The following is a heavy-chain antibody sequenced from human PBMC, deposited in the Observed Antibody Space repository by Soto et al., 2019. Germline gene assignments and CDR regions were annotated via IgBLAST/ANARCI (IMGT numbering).Heavy chain of an antibody. V-gene: IGHV1-69*01. J-gene: IGHJ4*02. CDR3: ERSSVLGGGSEY. Sequence: QVQLVQSGAEVKKPGSSVKVSCKASGGTFSTYAFNWVRQAPGQGLEWMGGIIPIFGRANYAEKLQGRVTIPTDRSTSTANMEFSSLRSDNTAGYYYERSSVLGGGSEYWGKGPLFTVSS. CDR1: GGTFSTYA. D-gene: IGHD3-10*01. CDR2: IIPIFGRA.